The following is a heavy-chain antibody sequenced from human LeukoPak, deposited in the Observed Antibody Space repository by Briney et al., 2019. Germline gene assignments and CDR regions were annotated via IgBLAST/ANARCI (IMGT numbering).Heavy chain of an antibody. Sequence: GGSLRLSCVASGTTFRNYWMSWIRQAPGKGLEWVAIISFDGSKKYYADSVKGRFTISRDNSESTLFLQMNSLRAEDTAVYFCAKSIGAVGDFWGQGTLVTVSA. CDR1: GTTFRNYW. CDR3: AKSIGAVGDF. V-gene: IGHV3-30*18. D-gene: IGHD6-13*01. CDR2: ISFDGSKK. J-gene: IGHJ4*02.